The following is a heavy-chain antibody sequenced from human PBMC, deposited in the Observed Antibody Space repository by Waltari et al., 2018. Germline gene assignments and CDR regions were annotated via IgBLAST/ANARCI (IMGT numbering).Heavy chain of an antibody. CDR2: FDPEDGEG. D-gene: IGHD4-17*01. Sequence: QVQLVQSEAEVMKPGASVKVSCKVSGNSITESPMHWVRQAPGKGLEWMGSFDPEDGEGTYAQGVLDRVTMTEDRSTNTAYMELSSLRLEDTAVYYCATGGDYDEYALHYFRGLDVWGQGPRSLSP. CDR3: ATGGDYDEYALHYFRGLDV. J-gene: IGHJ6*02. CDR1: GNSITESP. V-gene: IGHV1-24*01.